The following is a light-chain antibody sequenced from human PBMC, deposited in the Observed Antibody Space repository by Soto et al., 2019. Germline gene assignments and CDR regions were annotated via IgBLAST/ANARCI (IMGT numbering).Light chain of an antibody. J-gene: IGKJ5*01. CDR3: QQYNNWPLT. CDR2: GAS. CDR1: QTIAGN. Sequence: IVLTQSPATLSVSPGERATLSCRASQTIAGNLAWYQQKPGQPHRLLIYGASTRATGVPARFSGSGYGTEFTLTTEFTLTTISLHSEAFAVDFCQQYNNWPLTFGPGTRLEIK. V-gene: IGKV3D-15*01.